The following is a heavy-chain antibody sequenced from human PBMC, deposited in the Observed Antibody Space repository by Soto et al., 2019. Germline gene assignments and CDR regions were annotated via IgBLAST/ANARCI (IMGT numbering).Heavy chain of an antibody. D-gene: IGHD1-7*01. CDR3: ARDGEGTTFEDY. CDR2: ISSSSSYI. Sequence: EVQLVESGGGLVKPGGSLRLSCAASGFTFSSYSMNWVRQAPGKGLEWVSSISSSSSYIYYADSVKGRFTISRDNAKNSLYLQMNSLRAEDTAVYYCARDGEGTTFEDYWGQGTLVTVSS. CDR1: GFTFSSYS. V-gene: IGHV3-21*01. J-gene: IGHJ4*02.